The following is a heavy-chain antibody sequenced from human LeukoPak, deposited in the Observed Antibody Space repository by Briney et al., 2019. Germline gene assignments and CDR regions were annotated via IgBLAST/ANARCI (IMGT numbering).Heavy chain of an antibody. V-gene: IGHV4-59*08. J-gene: IGHJ4*02. CDR3: VRHGGGYSFDY. Sequence: SETLSLTCTVSGGSISSYYWGWIRQPPGKGFEWIGYNSNSGSTDYNPSLKSRVTISVDTSKNQLSLKLSSLTAADTAMFYCVRHGGGYSFDYWGQGTLVTVSS. CDR1: GGSISSYY. CDR2: NSNSGST. D-gene: IGHD2-21*01.